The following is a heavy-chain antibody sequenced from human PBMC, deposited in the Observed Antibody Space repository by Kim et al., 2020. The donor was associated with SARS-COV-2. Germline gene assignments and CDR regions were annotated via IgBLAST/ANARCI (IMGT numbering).Heavy chain of an antibody. V-gene: IGHV4-39*01. CDR3: ARHYYYYYMDV. J-gene: IGHJ6*03. CDR1: GGSISSSSYY. CDR2: IYYSGTT. Sequence: SETLSLTCTVSGGSISSSSYYWGWIRQPPGKGLEWIGNIYYSGTTYYNPSLKSRVTVSVDTSKNQFSLKLSSVTAADTAVYYCARHYYYYYMDVWGKGTT.